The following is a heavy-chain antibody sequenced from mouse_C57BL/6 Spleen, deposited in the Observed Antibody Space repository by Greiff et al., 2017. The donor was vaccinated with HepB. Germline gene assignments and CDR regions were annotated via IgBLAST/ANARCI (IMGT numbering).Heavy chain of an antibody. CDR3: ARHDPSIGMDY. Sequence: EVKLVESGGGLVQPGGSLKLSCAASGFTFSDYGMAWVRQAPRKGPEWVAFISNLAYSIYYADTVTGRFTISRENAKNTLYLEMSSLRSEDTAMYYCARHDPSIGMDYWGQGTSVTVSS. CDR2: ISNLAYSI. V-gene: IGHV5-15*04. J-gene: IGHJ4*01. D-gene: IGHD2-3*01. CDR1: GFTFSDYG.